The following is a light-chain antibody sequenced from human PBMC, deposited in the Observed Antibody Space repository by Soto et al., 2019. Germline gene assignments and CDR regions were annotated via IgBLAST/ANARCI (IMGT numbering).Light chain of an antibody. Sequence: DIQMTQSPSSLSASVGDRVTITCQASQDISNYLNWYQQKPGKAPKLLIYDASNLETVVPSRFSGSGSGTDFTFTISSLQPEDIATYYCQHYDNLPLTFGGGTKVEIK. V-gene: IGKV1-33*01. J-gene: IGKJ4*01. CDR3: QHYDNLPLT. CDR2: DAS. CDR1: QDISNY.